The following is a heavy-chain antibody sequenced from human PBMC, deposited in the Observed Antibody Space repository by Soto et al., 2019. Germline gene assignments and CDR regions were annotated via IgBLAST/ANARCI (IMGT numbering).Heavy chain of an antibody. Sequence: SVKVSCKASGGTFSSYAISWVRQAPGQGLEWMGGIIPIFGTANYAQKLQGRVTITADESTSTAYMELSSLRSEDTAVYYCARVPVGATTLFDYWGQGTLVTVSS. CDR3: ARVPVGATTLFDY. D-gene: IGHD1-26*01. V-gene: IGHV1-69*13. CDR2: IIPIFGTA. CDR1: GGTFSSYA. J-gene: IGHJ4*02.